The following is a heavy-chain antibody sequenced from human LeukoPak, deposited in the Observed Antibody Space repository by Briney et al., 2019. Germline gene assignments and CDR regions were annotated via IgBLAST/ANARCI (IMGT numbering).Heavy chain of an antibody. V-gene: IGHV4-4*07. CDR1: GGSISSYY. Sequence: PSETLSLTCTVSGGSISSYYWSWIRQPAGKGLEWIGRIYTSGSTNYNPSLKSRVTMSVDTSKNQFSLKLSSVTAADTAVYYCARDIVVVPAGTHWFDPWGQGTLVTVSS. D-gene: IGHD2-2*01. J-gene: IGHJ5*02. CDR2: IYTSGST. CDR3: ARDIVVVPAGTHWFDP.